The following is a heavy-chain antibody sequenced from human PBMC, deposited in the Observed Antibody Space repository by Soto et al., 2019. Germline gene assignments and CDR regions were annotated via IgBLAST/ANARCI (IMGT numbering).Heavy chain of an antibody. CDR3: AKDSLPGVVAASGCAFDI. D-gene: IGHD2-15*01. CDR1: GFTFSNYW. CDR2: ITDDGSST. Sequence: GGSLRLSCAASGFTFSNYWMHWVRQAPGKGLVWVSVITDDGSSTCYADSVKGRFTISRDNAENTLYLQMNSLRAEDTAVYYCAKDSLPGVVAASGCAFDIRGQGTMVTVSS. V-gene: IGHV3-74*01. J-gene: IGHJ3*02.